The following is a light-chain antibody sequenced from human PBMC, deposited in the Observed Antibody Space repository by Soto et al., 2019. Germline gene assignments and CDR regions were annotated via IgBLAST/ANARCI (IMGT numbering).Light chain of an antibody. J-gene: IGLJ1*01. CDR3: QSYDSSLSAHYV. CDR2: GNS. CDR1: SSNIGATYD. V-gene: IGLV1-40*01. Sequence: QRVLTQPPSVSGAPGQRGSISCTGSSSNIGATYDVQWYQQLPGTAPKLLIYGNSNRPSGVPDRFSGSKSGTSASLAITGLQADDEADYYCQSYDSSLSAHYVFGTGTKVTVL.